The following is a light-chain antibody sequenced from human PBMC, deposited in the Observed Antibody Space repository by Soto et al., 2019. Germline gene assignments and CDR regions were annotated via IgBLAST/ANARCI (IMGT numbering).Light chain of an antibody. CDR1: SSDVGRYNY. Sequence: QSALTQPASVSGSPGQSITISCTGTSSDVGRYNYVSWYQHHPGKVPKVVIYDVTNRPSGISNRFSGSKSGNTASLTISGLQADDEANYYCSSYASSSTVLFGGGTKLTVL. CDR2: DVT. V-gene: IGLV2-14*03. J-gene: IGLJ2*01. CDR3: SSYASSSTVL.